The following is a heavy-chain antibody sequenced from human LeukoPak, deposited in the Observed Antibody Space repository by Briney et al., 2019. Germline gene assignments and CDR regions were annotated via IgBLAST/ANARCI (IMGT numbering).Heavy chain of an antibody. D-gene: IGHD6-13*01. V-gene: IGHV1-2*02. CDR1: GYTFTGYY. CDR2: INPNSGGT. CDR3: ATTELGAAAGTGTFDY. Sequence: GASVKVSCKASGYTFTGYYMHWVRQAPGQGLEWTGWINPNSGGTNYAQKFQGRVTMTRDTSISTAYMELSRLRSDDTAVYYCATTELGAAAGTGTFDYWGQGTLVTVSS. J-gene: IGHJ4*02.